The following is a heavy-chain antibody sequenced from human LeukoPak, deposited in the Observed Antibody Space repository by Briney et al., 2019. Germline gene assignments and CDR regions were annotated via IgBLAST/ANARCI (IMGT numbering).Heavy chain of an antibody. D-gene: IGHD5-12*01. Sequence: GGSLRLSCAASGFTFSSYWMSWVRQAPGKGLEWVANIKQDGSEKYYVDSVKGRFTISRDNAKNSLYLQMNSLRAEDTAVYYCARDSSGYDYDWFDPWGQGTLSPSPQ. CDR2: IKQDGSEK. J-gene: IGHJ5*02. CDR3: ARDSSGYDYDWFDP. V-gene: IGHV3-7*01. CDR1: GFTFSSYW.